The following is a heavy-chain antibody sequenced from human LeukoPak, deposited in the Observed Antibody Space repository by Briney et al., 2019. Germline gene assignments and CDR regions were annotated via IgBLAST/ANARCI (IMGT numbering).Heavy chain of an antibody. J-gene: IGHJ3*02. CDR3: ARVIVYYYDSSGYLDAFDI. D-gene: IGHD3-22*01. CDR2: IYYSGST. CDR1: GGSISSYY. V-gene: IGHV4-59*01. Sequence: SETLSLTCTVSGGSISSYYWSWIRQPPGKGLEWIGYIYYSGSTNYNPSLKSRVTTSVDTSKNQFSLKLSSVTAADTAVYYCARVIVYYYDSSGYLDAFDIWGQGTMVTVSS.